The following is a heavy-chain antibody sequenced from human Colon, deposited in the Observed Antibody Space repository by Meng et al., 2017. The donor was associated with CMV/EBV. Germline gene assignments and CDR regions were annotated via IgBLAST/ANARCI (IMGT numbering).Heavy chain of an antibody. CDR3: AKGGSYYTHPSFDFDY. CDR2: IRGSGSGT. Sequence: AESLSLSCGASRFTVSSYAMNWVRLAPGKGLEWVSCIRGSGSGTYYADSMNRRFTISRDNSDNTLHLQMTSMRADDTAVYYCAKGGSYYTHPSFDFDYWGQGTQVTVSS. V-gene: IGHV3-23*01. CDR1: RFTVSSYA. J-gene: IGHJ4*02. D-gene: IGHD1-26*01.